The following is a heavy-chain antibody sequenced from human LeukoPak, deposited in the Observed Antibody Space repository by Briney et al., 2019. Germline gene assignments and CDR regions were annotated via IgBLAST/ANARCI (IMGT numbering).Heavy chain of an antibody. D-gene: IGHD5-24*01. J-gene: IGHJ6*02. CDR3: ARTIRHRAGVYYYYYGMDV. CDR2: INPNSGGT. V-gene: IGHV1-2*02. CDR1: GYTFTGYY. Sequence: ASVKVSCKASGYTFTGYYIHWVRQAPGQGLEWMGWINPNSGGTSYAQKFQGRVTMTRDTSVSTAYMELSRLRSDDTAVYYCARTIRHRAGVYYYYYGMDVWGQGTTVTVSS.